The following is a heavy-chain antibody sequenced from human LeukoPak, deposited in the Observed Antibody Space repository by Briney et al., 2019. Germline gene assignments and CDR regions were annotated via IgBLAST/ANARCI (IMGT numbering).Heavy chain of an antibody. D-gene: IGHD6-19*01. J-gene: IGHJ4*02. Sequence: GGSLRLSCAASGFTFSSYAMSWVRQAPGKGLEWVSAISGSGGSTYYADSVKGRFTISGDNSKNTLYLQMNSLRAEDTAVYYCAKDRGSGLVRYFDYWGQGTLVTVSS. CDR2: ISGSGGST. V-gene: IGHV3-23*01. CDR1: GFTFSSYA. CDR3: AKDRGSGLVRYFDY.